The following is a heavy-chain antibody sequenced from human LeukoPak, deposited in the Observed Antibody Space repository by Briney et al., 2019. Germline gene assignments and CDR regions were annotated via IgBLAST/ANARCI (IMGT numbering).Heavy chain of an antibody. V-gene: IGHV4-38-2*02. CDR1: GYSISSGYY. D-gene: IGHD2-15*01. CDR2: INHSGST. CDR3: ARANIVVVVAATGIIYYFDY. Sequence: SSETLSLTCTVSGYSISSGYYWGWIRQPPGKGLEWIGEINHSGSTNYNPSLKSRVTISVDTSKNQFSLKLSSVTAADTAVYYCARANIVVVVAATGIIYYFDYWGQGTLVTVSS. J-gene: IGHJ4*02.